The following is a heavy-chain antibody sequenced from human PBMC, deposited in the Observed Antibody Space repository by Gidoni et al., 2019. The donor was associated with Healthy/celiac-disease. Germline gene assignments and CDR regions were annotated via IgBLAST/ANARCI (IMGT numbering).Heavy chain of an antibody. CDR2: INHSGST. J-gene: IGHJ4*02. Sequence: GLEWIGEINHSGSTNYNPSLKSRVTISVDTSKNQFSLKLSSVTAADTAVYYCAREEGGEQQLGNWGQGTLVTVSS. CDR3: AREEGGEQQLGN. D-gene: IGHD6-13*01. V-gene: IGHV4-34*01.